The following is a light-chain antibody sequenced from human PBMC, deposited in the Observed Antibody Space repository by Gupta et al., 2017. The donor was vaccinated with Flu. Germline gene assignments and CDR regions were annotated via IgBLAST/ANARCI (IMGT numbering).Light chain of an antibody. CDR1: QDISLW. CDR3: QQFHSYYVT. V-gene: IGKV1-5*03. J-gene: IGKJ1*01. Sequence: GDSVTITCRAIQDISLWLAWYQQKAVNAPNLLIYKATDLQGGVPSRFSGSGSGTEFTLTISSLQPDDFATYYCQQFHSYYVTFGQWTTVEIK. CDR2: KAT.